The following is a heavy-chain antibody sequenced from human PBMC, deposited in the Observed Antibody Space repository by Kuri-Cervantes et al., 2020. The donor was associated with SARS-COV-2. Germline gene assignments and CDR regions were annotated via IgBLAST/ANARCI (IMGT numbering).Heavy chain of an antibody. CDR2: IYTSGST. J-gene: IGHJ5*02. D-gene: IGHD3-22*01. V-gene: IGHV4-4*07. Sequence: SETLSLTCTVSGGSTSSYYWSWIRQPAGKGLEWIGRIYTSGSTNYNPSLKSRVTMSVDTSKNQFSLKLSSVTAADTAVYYCARVLRYYDSSGYLGSFDPWGQGTLVTVSS. CDR1: GGSTSSYY. CDR3: ARVLRYYDSSGYLGSFDP.